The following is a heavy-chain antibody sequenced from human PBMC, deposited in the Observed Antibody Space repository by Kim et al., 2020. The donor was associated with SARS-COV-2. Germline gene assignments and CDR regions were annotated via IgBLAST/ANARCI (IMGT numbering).Heavy chain of an antibody. J-gene: IGHJ6*01. Sequence: ASVKVSCKASGYTFAKFSMHWVRQAPGKGLEWMGGYDPEGGETIYAQKFQGRVAMTEGTSPDTAYMELSSLRPEDTAVYYCATRSTFTPRRHHYYYYGMDVGREGPALTVSS. D-gene: IGHD2-15*01. CDR3: ATRSTFTPRRHHYYYYGMDV. CDR1: GYTFAKFS. CDR2: YDPEGGET. V-gene: IGHV1-24*01.